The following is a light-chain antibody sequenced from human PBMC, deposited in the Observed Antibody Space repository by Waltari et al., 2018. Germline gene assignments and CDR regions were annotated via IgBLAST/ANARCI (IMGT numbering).Light chain of an antibody. V-gene: IGKV3-15*01. CDR2: GAS. J-gene: IGKJ4*01. CDR1: QGVRTN. CDR3: QQYYVWPPIT. Sequence: VLLTQSPASLSVSPGDTGILSCRASQGVRTNLVWYQQKAGQAPRTLIYGASTRASGVPSRFSGSGSETDFTLIISSLQSEDAAVYFCQQYYVWPPITFGGGTKLEI.